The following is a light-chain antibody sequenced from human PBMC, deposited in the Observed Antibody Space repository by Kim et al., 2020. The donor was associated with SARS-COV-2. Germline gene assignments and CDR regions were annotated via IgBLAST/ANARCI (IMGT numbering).Light chain of an antibody. CDR1: QSISSY. CDR2: DAA. CDR3: QQNYSSPSIT. J-gene: IGKJ5*01. Sequence: SAGDRGTITCRASQSISSYLNGYQQQQGKDPTMLIYDAASRQSGVPSRFSGSGSGTDFTLTISSLQPEDYAAYYCQQNYSSPSITFGQGTRLEIK. V-gene: IGKV1-39*01.